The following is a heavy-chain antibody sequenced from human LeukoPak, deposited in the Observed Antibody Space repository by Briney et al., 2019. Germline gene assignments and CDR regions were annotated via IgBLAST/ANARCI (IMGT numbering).Heavy chain of an antibody. J-gene: IGHJ4*02. D-gene: IGHD3-10*01. CDR2: IVVGSGNT. V-gene: IGHV1-58*02. Sequence: GASVKVSCKASGFTFTSSAMQWVRQARGQRLEWIGWIVVGSGNTNYAQKFQERVTITRDMSTSTAYMELSSLRSEDTAVYYCARAKPKNMVRGLIMRRESRYYFDYWGQGTLVTVSS. CDR3: ARAKPKNMVRGLIMRRESRYYFDY. CDR1: GFTFTSSA.